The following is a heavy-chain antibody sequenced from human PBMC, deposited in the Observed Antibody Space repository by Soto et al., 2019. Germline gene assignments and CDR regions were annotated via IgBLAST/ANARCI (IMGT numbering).Heavy chain of an antibody. CDR1: GYTFTDYY. D-gene: IGHD2-2*01. Sequence: QVQLVQSGAEVKKPGASVRISCKASGYTFTDYYLHWVRQAPGQGLEWMGIMNPSGGVTSYAQQFQGRVAVHTDTSTSTVYMQLRSLRAEDTAVYYCASSEAVPTTTYYYWYIDVWGKGTTVTVSS. J-gene: IGHJ6*03. CDR3: ASSEAVPTTTYYYWYIDV. CDR2: MNPSGGVT. V-gene: IGHV1-46*03.